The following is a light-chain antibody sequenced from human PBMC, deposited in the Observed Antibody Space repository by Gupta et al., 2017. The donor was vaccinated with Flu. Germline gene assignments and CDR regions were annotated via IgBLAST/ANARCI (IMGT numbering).Light chain of an antibody. CDR3: QQGNSYPVT. Sequence: GDSGTITCRASQGISGSVAWYQQKPGKAPQLLIYGASTLQSGVPSRFSGSGSGTEFTLTISSLQPEDFAIYYCQQGNSYPVTFGPGTKVDI. V-gene: IGKV1-9*01. CDR2: GAS. CDR1: QGISGS. J-gene: IGKJ3*01.